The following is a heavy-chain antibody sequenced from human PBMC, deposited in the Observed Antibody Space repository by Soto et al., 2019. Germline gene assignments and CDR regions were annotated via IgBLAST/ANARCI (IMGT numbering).Heavy chain of an antibody. J-gene: IGHJ6*02. CDR2: IYYSGST. Sequence: NPSETLSLTCTVSGGSISSGDYYWSWIRQPPGKGLEWIGYIYYSGSTYYNPSLKSRVTISVDTSRNQFSLKLSSVTAADMAVYYCARSRERNREYYYYGMDVWGQGTTVTVSS. CDR1: GGSISSGDYY. V-gene: IGHV4-30-4*01. D-gene: IGHD1-1*01. CDR3: ARSRERNREYYYYGMDV.